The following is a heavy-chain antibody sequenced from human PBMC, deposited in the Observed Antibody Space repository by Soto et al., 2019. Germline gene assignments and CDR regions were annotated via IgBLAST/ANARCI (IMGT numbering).Heavy chain of an antibody. Sequence: PGGSLRLSCAASGFTFSSYAMSWVRQAPGKGLEWVSAISGSGGSTYYADSVKGRFTISRDNSKNTLHLQMNSLRAEDTAVYYCAKVRDPYYSYYYYMDVWGKGTTVTVSS. CDR2: ISGSGGST. CDR3: AKVRDPYYSYYYYMDV. J-gene: IGHJ6*03. CDR1: GFTFSSYA. V-gene: IGHV3-23*01.